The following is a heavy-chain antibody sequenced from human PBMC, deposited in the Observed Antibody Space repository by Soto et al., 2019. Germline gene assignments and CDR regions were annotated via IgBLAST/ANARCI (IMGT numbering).Heavy chain of an antibody. CDR3: AKASGQQLSKLYYFDY. CDR2: ISGSGGST. D-gene: IGHD6-13*01. CDR1: GFTFSSYA. V-gene: IGHV3-23*01. J-gene: IGHJ4*02. Sequence: PGGSLRLSCAASGFTFSSYAMSWVRQAPGKGLEWVSAISGSGGSTYYADSVKGRFTISRDNSKNTLYLQMNSLRAEDTAVYYCAKASGQQLSKLYYFDYWGQGTLVTVSS.